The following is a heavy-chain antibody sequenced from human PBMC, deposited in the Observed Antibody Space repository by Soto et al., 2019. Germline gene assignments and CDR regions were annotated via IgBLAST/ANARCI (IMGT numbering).Heavy chain of an antibody. CDR1: GFTFSSYA. CDR2: ISYDGSNK. V-gene: IGHV3-30-3*01. J-gene: IGHJ4*02. D-gene: IGHD3-22*01. Sequence: QVQLVESGGGVVQPGRSLRLSCAASGFTFSSYAMHWVRQAPGKGLEWVAVISYDGSNKYYADSVKGRFTISRDNSKNTLYPQMNSLRAEDTAVYYCASSPRVVAAYYFDYWGQGTLVTVSS. CDR3: ASSPRVVAAYYFDY.